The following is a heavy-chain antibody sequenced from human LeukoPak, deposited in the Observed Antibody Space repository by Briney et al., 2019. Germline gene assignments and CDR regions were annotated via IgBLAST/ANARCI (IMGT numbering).Heavy chain of an antibody. V-gene: IGHV3-48*03. Sequence: GGSLRLSCAASGFTFSSYEMNWVRQAPGEWLEWVSYISSSGSTIYYADSVKGRFTISRDNAKNSLYLQMNSLRAEDTAVYYCARDLLITWFGEPYYYYYGMDVWGQGTTVTVSS. J-gene: IGHJ6*02. CDR2: ISSSGSTI. CDR3: ARDLLITWFGEPYYYYYGMDV. CDR1: GFTFSSYE. D-gene: IGHD3-10*01.